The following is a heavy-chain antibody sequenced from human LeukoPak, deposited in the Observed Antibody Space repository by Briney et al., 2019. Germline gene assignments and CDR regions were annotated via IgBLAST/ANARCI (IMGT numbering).Heavy chain of an antibody. CDR3: ARSGPYHLPPRPIDY. CDR2: IKQDGGQE. V-gene: IGHV3-7*01. Sequence: PGGSLRLSCGASGFTFSSYWMTWARQAPGKGLEWVANIKQDGGQEYYVDSVRGRLTISRDNAKNSLYLQMNSLKAEDTAVYYCARSGPYHLPPRPIDYWGQGTLVTVSS. D-gene: IGHD2-2*01. J-gene: IGHJ4*02. CDR1: GFTFSSYW.